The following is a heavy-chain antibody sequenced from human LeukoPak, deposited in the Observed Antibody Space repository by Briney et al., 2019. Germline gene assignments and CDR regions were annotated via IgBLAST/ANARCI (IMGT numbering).Heavy chain of an antibody. CDR2: IYSGGST. D-gene: IGHD5-18*01. V-gene: IGHV3-53*01. CDR3: ARVGIQYYYYGMDV. CDR1: GFTFSSYW. J-gene: IGHJ6*02. Sequence: GGSLRLSCAASGFTFSSYWMSWVRQAPGKGLEWVSVIYSGGSTYYADSVRGRFTISRDNSKNTLYLQMNSLRAEDTAVYYCARVGIQYYYYGMDVWGQGTTVTVSS.